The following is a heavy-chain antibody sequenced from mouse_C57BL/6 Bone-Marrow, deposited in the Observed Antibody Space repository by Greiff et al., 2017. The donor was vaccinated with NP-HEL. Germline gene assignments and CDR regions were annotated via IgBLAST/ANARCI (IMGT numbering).Heavy chain of an antibody. D-gene: IGHD4-1*01. CDR1: GFTFSDYG. Sequence: EVKVVESGGGLVQPGGSLKLSCAASGFTFSDYGMPWVRQAPRKGPEWVAFISNLAYSIYYADTVTGRFTISRENAKNTLYLEMSSLRSEDTARYYCARQGGLANWDEGAMDYWGQGTSVTVSS. CDR2: ISNLAYSI. J-gene: IGHJ4*01. V-gene: IGHV5-15*01. CDR3: ARQGGLANWDEGAMDY.